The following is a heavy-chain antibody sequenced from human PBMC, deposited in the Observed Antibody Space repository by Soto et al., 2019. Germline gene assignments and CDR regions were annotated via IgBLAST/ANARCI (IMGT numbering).Heavy chain of an antibody. CDR3: AKRASPANIDNWFDP. CDR1: GFVFKNFA. V-gene: IGHV3-23*01. J-gene: IGHJ5*02. Sequence: PGGSLRLSCVGPGFVFKNFAINWVRQPPGKGLEWVSVIRGTGLNTYYAASVKGRFNISRDNSKNTVYLQMDSLKVEDTAVYYCAKRASPANIDNWFDPWGPGTQVTVSS. CDR2: IRGTGLNT.